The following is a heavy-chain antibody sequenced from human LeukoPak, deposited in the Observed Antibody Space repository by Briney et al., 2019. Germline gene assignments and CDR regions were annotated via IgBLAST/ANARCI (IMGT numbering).Heavy chain of an antibody. CDR3: ASSLTGYYVLCR. J-gene: IGHJ4*02. Sequence: PGGSLRLSCTASEFTFGDFAISWVRQAPGKGLEWVANINQDGSEKYYVDSVKGLFTISRDNAKNSLYLQMNSLRAEDTAVYYCASSLTGYYVLCRWGQGTLVTVSS. CDR2: INQDGSEK. V-gene: IGHV3-7*01. D-gene: IGHD3-9*01. CDR1: EFTFGDFA.